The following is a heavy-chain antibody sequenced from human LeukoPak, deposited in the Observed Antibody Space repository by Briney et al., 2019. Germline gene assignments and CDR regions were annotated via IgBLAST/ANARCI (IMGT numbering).Heavy chain of an antibody. Sequence: PGGSLRLSCAASGFTFSSYGMSWVRQAPGKGLEWVSGISGSGGNTYYADSVKGRLTISRDNSKNTQYLQMNSLRAEDTAVYYCATSWGPDTSTSRWGRDGVDVWGQGTTVTVSS. CDR3: ATSWGPDTSTSRWGRDGVDV. CDR2: ISGSGGNT. V-gene: IGHV3-23*01. CDR1: GFTFSSYG. D-gene: IGHD3-16*01. J-gene: IGHJ6*02.